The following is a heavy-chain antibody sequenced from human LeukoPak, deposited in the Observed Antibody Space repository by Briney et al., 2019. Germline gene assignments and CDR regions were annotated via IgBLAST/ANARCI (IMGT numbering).Heavy chain of an antibody. D-gene: IGHD1-26*01. Sequence: GGSLRLSCAASGFSFSGFAMSWVRQAPGKGLEWVSAISGSGGSTYYADSVKGRFAISRDSSKNTLYLQMNSLRAEDTAVYYCAKFKSGSYYGGRGAFDIWGQGTMVTVSS. J-gene: IGHJ3*02. CDR1: GFSFSGFA. V-gene: IGHV3-23*01. CDR2: ISGSGGST. CDR3: AKFKSGSYYGGRGAFDI.